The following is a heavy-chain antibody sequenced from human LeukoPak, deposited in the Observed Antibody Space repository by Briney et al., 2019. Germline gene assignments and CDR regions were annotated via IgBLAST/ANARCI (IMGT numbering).Heavy chain of an antibody. J-gene: IGHJ4*02. V-gene: IGHV1-46*01. Sequence: ASVEVSCKASGYTFSNYYIHWVRQAPGQGLEWMGIINPSGGSTTYAQKFQGRVTMTRDMSTSTVYMELISLRSEDTAVYYCARVHHYFDIAFDYWGQGTLVTVSS. CDR1: GYTFSNYY. D-gene: IGHD3-22*01. CDR2: INPSGGST. CDR3: ARVHHYFDIAFDY.